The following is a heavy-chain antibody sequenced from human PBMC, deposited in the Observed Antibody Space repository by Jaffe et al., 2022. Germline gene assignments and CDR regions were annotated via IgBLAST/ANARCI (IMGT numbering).Heavy chain of an antibody. CDR1: GFIFSSHD. CDR2: IRTSGDVT. CDR3: VRDNAVLTGYYFFDY. V-gene: IGHV3-48*03. Sequence: EVQLMESGGGLVQPGGSLRLSCAASGFIFSSHDMNWVRQAPGKGLEWISNIRTSGDVTNYADSVKGRFTISRDNAKNSLYLLMNSLTAEDTAVYYCVRDNAVLTGYYFFDYWGPGTLVTVSS. D-gene: IGHD3-9*01. J-gene: IGHJ4*02.